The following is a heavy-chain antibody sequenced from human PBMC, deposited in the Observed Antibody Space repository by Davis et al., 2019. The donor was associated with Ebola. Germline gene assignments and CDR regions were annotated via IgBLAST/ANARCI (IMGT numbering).Heavy chain of an antibody. D-gene: IGHD5-18*01. CDR1: GFLLRNARMG. Sequence: SGPTLAHPTEPLTLTCTVSGFLLRNARMGVSWIRQPPGKALEWLAHLFSNAEKSYSTSLKNRLTISKDTSKSQVVLTMTNMDPVDTATYYCARIRSTAMVYYYYGMDVWGQGTTVTVSS. V-gene: IGHV2-26*01. CDR3: ARIRSTAMVYYYYGMDV. CDR2: LFSNAEK. J-gene: IGHJ6*02.